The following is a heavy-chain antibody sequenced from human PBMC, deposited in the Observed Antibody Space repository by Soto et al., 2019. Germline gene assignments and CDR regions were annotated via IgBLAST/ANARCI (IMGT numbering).Heavy chain of an antibody. J-gene: IGHJ6*02. CDR1: GFTFSSFG. CDR3: AREASYYSLWIGYYPSRTGMDV. Sequence: QVQVVESGGGVVQPGRSLRLSCAASGFTFSSFGMHWVRQAPGKGLEWVSLIWYDGSKKSYGDSVKGRFTISRDNSRNTVYLQMNSLRADDTAVYYCAREASYYSLWIGYYPSRTGMDVWGQGTTVTVSS. V-gene: IGHV3-33*01. CDR2: IWYDGSKK. D-gene: IGHD3-3*01.